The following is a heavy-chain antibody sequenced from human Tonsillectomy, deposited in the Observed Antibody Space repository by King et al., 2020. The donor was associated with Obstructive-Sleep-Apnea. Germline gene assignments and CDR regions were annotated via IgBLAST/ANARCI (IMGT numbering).Heavy chain of an antibody. CDR2: ISGTTTYS. V-gene: IGHV3-11*06. J-gene: IGHJ4*02. CDR1: GFTFSDYY. CDR3: ARHEYSSSEGFFEH. D-gene: IGHD6-6*01. Sequence: VQLVESGGGLVKPGGSLRLSCAASGFTFSDYYMSWIRQTPGKGLEWVSKISGTTTYSVYADSVEGRFTISRDNAKNSLYLQLNRLRDEDTAVYYCARHEYSSSEGFFEHWGQGSLVTVSS.